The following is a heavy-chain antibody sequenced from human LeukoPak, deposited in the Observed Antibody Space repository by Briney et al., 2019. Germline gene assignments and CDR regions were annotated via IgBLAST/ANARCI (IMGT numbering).Heavy chain of an antibody. CDR1: GYTFTSYD. D-gene: IGHD3-22*01. Sequence: GASVKVSCKASGYTFTSYDINWVRQATGQGLEWMGWMNPNSGNTGYAQKFQGRVTMTRNTSISTAYMELSSLRSEDTAVYYCARESVIVVVKTSPHYYYYGMDVWGQGTTVTVSS. CDR3: ARESVIVVVKTSPHYYYYGMDV. CDR2: MNPNSGNT. V-gene: IGHV1-8*01. J-gene: IGHJ6*02.